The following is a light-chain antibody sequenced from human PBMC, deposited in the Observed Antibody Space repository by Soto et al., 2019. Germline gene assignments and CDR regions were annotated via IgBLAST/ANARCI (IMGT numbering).Light chain of an antibody. J-gene: IGKJ4*01. CDR3: QQRSNWPTLT. CDR1: QSVSSY. V-gene: IGKV3-11*01. Sequence: EIVLTQSPATLSLSPGERATLSCRASQSVSSYLAWYQQKPGQAPRLLIYDASNRATGIPARFSGSGSGTDFTLTNSSREPEDFAVYYCQQRSNWPTLTFGGGTKVEIK. CDR2: DAS.